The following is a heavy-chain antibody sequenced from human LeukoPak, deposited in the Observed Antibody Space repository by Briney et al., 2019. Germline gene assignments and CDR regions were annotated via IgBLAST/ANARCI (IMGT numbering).Heavy chain of an antibody. CDR1: GGSISSSNW. Sequence: SETLSLTCTVSGGSISSSNWWSWVRQPPGKGLEWIGEIYHSGSTNYNPSLKSRVTISVDKSKNQFSLKLSSVTAADTAVYYCAREAKSIAAAGGAFDIWGQGTMVTVSS. CDR3: AREAKSIAAAGGAFDI. J-gene: IGHJ3*02. V-gene: IGHV4-4*02. D-gene: IGHD6-13*01. CDR2: IYHSGST.